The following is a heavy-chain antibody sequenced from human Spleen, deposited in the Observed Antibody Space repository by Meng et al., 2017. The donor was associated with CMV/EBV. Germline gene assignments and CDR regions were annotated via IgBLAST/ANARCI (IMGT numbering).Heavy chain of an antibody. Sequence: SETLSLTCAVYGGSFSGYYWSWIRQPPGKGLEWIGEINHSGSTNYNPSLKSRVTISVDTSKNHFSLKLSSVTAADTAVYYCVVYCSSTSCPFDFWGQGILVTVSS. CDR3: VVYCSSTSCPFDF. CDR1: GGSFSGYY. V-gene: IGHV4-34*01. D-gene: IGHD2-2*01. CDR2: INHSGST. J-gene: IGHJ4*02.